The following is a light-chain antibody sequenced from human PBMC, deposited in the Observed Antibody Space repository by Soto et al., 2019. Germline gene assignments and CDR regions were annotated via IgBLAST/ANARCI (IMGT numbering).Light chain of an antibody. CDR3: QHYNNGLT. CDR2: GAS. CDR1: QSVSSK. V-gene: IGKV3-15*01. Sequence: EIVMTQSPATLSVYPGERATLSCRASQSVSSKLAWYQQKPGQAPRLLIYGASTRATGIPARFSGGGSGTEFTLTISSLQSEDFAVYYCQHYNNGLTFGGGTKVEIK. J-gene: IGKJ4*01.